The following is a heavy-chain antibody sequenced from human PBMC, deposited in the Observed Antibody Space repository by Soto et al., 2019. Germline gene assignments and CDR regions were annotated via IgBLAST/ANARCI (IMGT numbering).Heavy chain of an antibody. V-gene: IGHV3-30*18. Sequence: PGGSLRLSCAASGFTFSSYGMHWVRQAPGKGLEWVAVISYDGSNKYYADSVKGRFTISRDNSKNTLYLQMNSLRAEDTAVYYCAKGDYYDSSGYPDYWGQGTLVTVS. CDR3: AKGDYYDSSGYPDY. CDR2: ISYDGSNK. D-gene: IGHD3-22*01. J-gene: IGHJ4*02. CDR1: GFTFSSYG.